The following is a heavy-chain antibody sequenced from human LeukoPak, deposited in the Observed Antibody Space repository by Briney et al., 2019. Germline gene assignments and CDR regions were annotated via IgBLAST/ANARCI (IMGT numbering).Heavy chain of an antibody. CDR3: ARDGVSSGYYHTFDY. J-gene: IGHJ4*02. Sequence: GASVKVSCKASGGTFSSYAISWVRQAPGQGLEWMGGIIPIFGTANYAQKSQGRVTITADESTSTAYMELSSLRSEDTAVYYCARDGVSSGYYHTFDYWGQGTLVTVSS. CDR1: GGTFSSYA. CDR2: IIPIFGTA. V-gene: IGHV1-69*13. D-gene: IGHD3-22*01.